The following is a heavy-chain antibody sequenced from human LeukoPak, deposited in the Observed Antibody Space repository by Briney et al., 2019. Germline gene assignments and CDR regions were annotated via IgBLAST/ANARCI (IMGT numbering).Heavy chain of an antibody. D-gene: IGHD3-22*01. J-gene: IGHJ4*02. Sequence: PGGSLRLSCAASGFTFSSYAMHWVRQAPGKGLEWVAVISYDGSNKYYADSVKGRFTISRDNSKNTLYLQMSSLRSEDTAVYYCARDPPRYYDSSGYYWPDDYWGQGTLVTVSS. CDR2: ISYDGSNK. V-gene: IGHV3-30*04. CDR3: ARDPPRYYDSSGYYWPDDY. CDR1: GFTFSSYA.